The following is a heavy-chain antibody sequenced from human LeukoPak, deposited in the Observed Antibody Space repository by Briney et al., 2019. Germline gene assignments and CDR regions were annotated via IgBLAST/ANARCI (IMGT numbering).Heavy chain of an antibody. J-gene: IGHJ4*02. Sequence: GGSLRLSCAASGFTVTSYTMNWVRQAQGTGLEWVSSMSSSGLYIYYADSVKGRFTISRDNAKNSLYLQMNSLRAEDTAVYYCARDSLGRAATGIAMDYWGQGTLVTVSS. CDR1: GFTVTSYT. CDR2: MSSSGLYI. D-gene: IGHD6-13*01. V-gene: IGHV3-21*01. CDR3: ARDSLGRAATGIAMDY.